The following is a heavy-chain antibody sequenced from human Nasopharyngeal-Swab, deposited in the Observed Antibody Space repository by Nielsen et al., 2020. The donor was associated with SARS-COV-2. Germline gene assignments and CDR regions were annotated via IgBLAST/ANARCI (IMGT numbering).Heavy chain of an antibody. CDR2: VNWNSAAI. CDR3: AKDVNSALVSGYGMDV. CDR1: GFTFSSYA. J-gene: IGHJ6*02. V-gene: IGHV3-9*01. Sequence: SLKISCAASGFTFSSYAMHWVRQPPGKGLEWVSGVNWNSAAIHYADSVKGRFTISRDNAKNSLYLQMNSLRSEDTALYYCAKDVNSALVSGYGMDVWGRGTTVTVSS. D-gene: IGHD5-18*01.